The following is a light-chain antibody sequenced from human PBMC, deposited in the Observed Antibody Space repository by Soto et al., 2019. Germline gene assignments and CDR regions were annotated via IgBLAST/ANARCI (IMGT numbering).Light chain of an antibody. Sequence: EIVLTQSPGTLSLSPGARATLSCRASQSVSSSYLAWYQQKPGQAPRLLIYGASSRATGIPDRFSGSGSGTDFTLTISRLEPEDFAVYYCQQYGSQTTFGQGTKVDIK. CDR2: GAS. V-gene: IGKV3-20*01. CDR1: QSVSSSY. J-gene: IGKJ1*01. CDR3: QQYGSQTT.